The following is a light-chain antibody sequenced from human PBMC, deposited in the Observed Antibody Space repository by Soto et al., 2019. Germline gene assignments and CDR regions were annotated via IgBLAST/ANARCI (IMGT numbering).Light chain of an antibody. J-gene: IGKJ4*01. CDR2: AAS. V-gene: IGKV1D-8*03. Sequence: VIWMTQSPSLLSASTGDRFTISFRMSQVISSYLAWYQQKPGKAPELLIYAASTLQSGVPSRFSGSGSGTDFTLTISRLEPEDFAVYYCQQFSSYPLTFGGGTKVDIK. CDR1: QVISSY. CDR3: QQFSSYPLT.